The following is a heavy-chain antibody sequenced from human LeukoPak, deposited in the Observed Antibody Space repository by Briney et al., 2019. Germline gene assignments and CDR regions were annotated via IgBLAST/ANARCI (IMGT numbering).Heavy chain of an antibody. CDR2: ISYGYYI. J-gene: IGHJ4*02. D-gene: IGHD3-22*01. Sequence: GGSLRLSCAASGFTFSTFGMIWVRQAPGKGLEWISSISYGYYIYYADAVKARFTISRDNARNSLYLQMNSLRADDTAVYYCARDHGYYDSSGYFDYWGQGTLVTVSS. CDR1: GFTFSTFG. V-gene: IGHV3-21*01. CDR3: ARDHGYYDSSGYFDY.